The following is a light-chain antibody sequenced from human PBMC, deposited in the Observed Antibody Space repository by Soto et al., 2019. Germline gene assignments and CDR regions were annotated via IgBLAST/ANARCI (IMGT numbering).Light chain of an antibody. CDR3: CSYAGSYTYV. J-gene: IGLJ1*01. CDR2: EVN. Sequence: QSALTQPASVSGSPGQSITISCTGTSSDIGDYNYVSWYQQHPGKAPKLMIYEVNYRPSGVSNRFSGSKSGNTASLTISGLQAEDEADYYCCSYAGSYTYVFGTGTKLTVL. V-gene: IGLV2-14*01. CDR1: SSDIGDYNY.